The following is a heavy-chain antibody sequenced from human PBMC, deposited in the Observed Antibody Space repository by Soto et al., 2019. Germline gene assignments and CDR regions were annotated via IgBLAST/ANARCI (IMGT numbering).Heavy chain of an antibody. D-gene: IGHD3-16*01. Sequence: GGSLRLSCAASGFTFSNYGMHWVRQAPGKGLEWVAFIWYDGGNKYYAASEKGRFTISRDNSKNTLYLQMNSLRAEDTAVYYCARDGDVNTGFGKDYWGQGTLVTVSS. J-gene: IGHJ4*02. CDR2: IWYDGGNK. CDR3: ARDGDVNTGFGKDY. V-gene: IGHV3-33*01. CDR1: GFTFSNYG.